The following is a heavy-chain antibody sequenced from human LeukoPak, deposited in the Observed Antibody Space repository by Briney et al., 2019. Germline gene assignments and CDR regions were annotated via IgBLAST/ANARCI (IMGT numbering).Heavy chain of an antibody. CDR3: ARHRDNWNDFYDY. J-gene: IGHJ4*02. Sequence: GESLKISCKGSGYSFTSYWIGWVRQMPGKGLAWMGIIYPGDSDTRYSPSFQGQVTISADKSISTAYLQWSSLKASDTAMYYCARHRDNWNDFYDYWGPGTLVTVSS. CDR2: IYPGDSDT. D-gene: IGHD1-1*01. CDR1: GYSFTSYW. V-gene: IGHV5-51*01.